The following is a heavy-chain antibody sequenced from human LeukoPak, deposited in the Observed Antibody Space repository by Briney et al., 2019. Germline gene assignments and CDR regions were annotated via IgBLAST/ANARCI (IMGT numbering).Heavy chain of an antibody. D-gene: IGHD2/OR15-2a*01. J-gene: IGHJ4*02. CDR2: ISYDATNK. Sequence: PGRSLRLSCAASGFTFSSSDMHWVRQAPGKGLEWVAVISYDATNKYYADSIKGRFTLSRDNSKNTLYLQTNTLRDEDTAVYYCAKASSNYFYYFEYWGQGTLVTVSS. CDR3: AKASSNYFYYFEY. CDR1: GFTFSSSD. V-gene: IGHV3-30*18.